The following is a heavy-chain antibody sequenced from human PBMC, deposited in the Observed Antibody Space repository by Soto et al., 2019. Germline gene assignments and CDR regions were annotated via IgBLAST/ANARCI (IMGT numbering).Heavy chain of an antibody. D-gene: IGHD3-16*01. Sequence: QVTLKESGPVLVKPTETLTLRCTVSGLSITDSEMGVSWIRQPPGKALEWLAHIDSSGEKSYRTFLKSRLTISKDTSKSQIVLIMPNMDPAATATYYCARRHLAVAVSPWFDPWGQGILVTVSS. CDR2: IDSSGEK. J-gene: IGHJ5*02. CDR1: GLSITDSEMG. CDR3: ARRHLAVAVSPWFDP. V-gene: IGHV2-26*01.